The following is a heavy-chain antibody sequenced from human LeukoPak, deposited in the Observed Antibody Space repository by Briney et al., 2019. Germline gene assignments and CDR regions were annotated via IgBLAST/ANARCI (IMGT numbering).Heavy chain of an antibody. CDR3: ANLLRWEPY. CDR1: GFTFSRYG. Sequence: GRSLRLSCAASGFTFSRYGMHWVRQAPGKGLEWVAVISYDGSNKYYADSVKGRFTISRDNSKNTLYLQMNSLRAEDTAVYYCANLLRWEPYWGQGTLVTVSS. J-gene: IGHJ4*02. CDR2: ISYDGSNK. V-gene: IGHV3-30*18. D-gene: IGHD4-23*01.